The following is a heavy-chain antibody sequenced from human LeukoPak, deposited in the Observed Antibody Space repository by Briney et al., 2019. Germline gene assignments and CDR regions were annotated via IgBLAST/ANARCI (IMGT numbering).Heavy chain of an antibody. CDR1: GGSFSGYY. D-gene: IGHD6-13*01. CDR2: INHSGST. Sequence: SETLSLTCAVYGGSFSGYYWSWIRQPPGKGLEWIGEINHSGSTNYNPSLKSRVTISVDTSKNQFSLKLSSVTAADTAVYYCARQIKGGYSRGYYYYYMDVWGKGTTVTVSS. CDR3: ARQIKGGYSRGYYYYYMDV. V-gene: IGHV4-34*01. J-gene: IGHJ6*03.